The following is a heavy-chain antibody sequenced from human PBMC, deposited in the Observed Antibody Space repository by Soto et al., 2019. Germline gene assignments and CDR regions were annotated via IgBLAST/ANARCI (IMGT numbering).Heavy chain of an antibody. V-gene: IGHV1-69*08. J-gene: IGHJ4*02. CDR2: IIPILGIA. CDR3: ARELGSSWFDYFDY. Sequence: QVQLVQSGAEVKKPGSSVKVSCKASGGTFSSYTISWVRQAPGQGLEWMGRIIPILGIANYAQKFQGRVTITADKSTSTAYMELSRLRSEDTAVYYCARELGSSWFDYFDYWGQGTLVTVSS. CDR1: GGTFSSYT. D-gene: IGHD6-13*01.